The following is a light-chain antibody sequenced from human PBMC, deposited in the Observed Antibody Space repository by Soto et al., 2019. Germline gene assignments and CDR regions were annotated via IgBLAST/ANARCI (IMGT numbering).Light chain of an antibody. J-gene: IGKJ1*01. CDR3: QQYASSRT. Sequence: EIVLTQSPGTLSLSPWERATLSCRASQRVTNNYLAWFQQKPGQAPRLLMYGASSRATGIPDRFSGSGSGTDFTLTITRLEPEDFAVYYCQQYASSRTFGQGTKVDIK. CDR1: QRVTNNY. CDR2: GAS. V-gene: IGKV3-20*01.